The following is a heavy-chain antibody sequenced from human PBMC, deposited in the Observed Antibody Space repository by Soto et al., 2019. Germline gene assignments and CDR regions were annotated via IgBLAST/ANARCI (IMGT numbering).Heavy chain of an antibody. D-gene: IGHD2-15*01. CDR3: ARGYPGSCSGGTCYWFDP. Sequence: EVQLVESGGGLVKPGGSLRLSCAASGFSFSSYSMNWVRQAPGKGLEWVSSISSSASHINYADSVKGRFTISRDNAKKSLYLQMNSLRAEDTAVYYCARGYPGSCSGGTCYWFDPWGQGTLVTVSS. J-gene: IGHJ5*02. CDR2: ISSSASHI. V-gene: IGHV3-21*01. CDR1: GFSFSSYS.